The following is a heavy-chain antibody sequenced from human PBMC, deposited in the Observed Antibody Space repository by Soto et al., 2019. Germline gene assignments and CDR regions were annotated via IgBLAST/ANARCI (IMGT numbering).Heavy chain of an antibody. J-gene: IGHJ6*02. CDR3: ARPSRSGQSPYTSYGVDV. CDR1: GGSISSDY. V-gene: IGHV4-59*12. Sequence: QVQLQESGPGLVKPSETLSLTCSVSGGSISSDYWSWIRQPPGKGLEWIGYIYYNGSTNYHPSLTTGVGTSRDTSKTQFALQASAVTATDTAVSYCARPSRSGQSPYTSYGVDVWGQGTTVTVSS. D-gene: IGHD3-10*01. CDR2: IYYNGST.